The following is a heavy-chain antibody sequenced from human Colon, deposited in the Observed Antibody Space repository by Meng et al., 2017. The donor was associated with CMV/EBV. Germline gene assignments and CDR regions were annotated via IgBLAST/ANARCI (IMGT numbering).Heavy chain of an antibody. CDR1: GFTFSSYA. Sequence: GESLKISCAASGFTFSSYAMSWVRQAPGKGLEWVSAISGGGSPFQADSVKGRFTVSRDNSENTLYLQMSSLRVEDTAVYYCAKWGGSGSFLYFDYWGQGILVTVSS. CDR3: AKWGGSGSFLYFDY. D-gene: IGHD1-26*01. V-gene: IGHV3-23*01. CDR2: ISGGGSP. J-gene: IGHJ4*02.